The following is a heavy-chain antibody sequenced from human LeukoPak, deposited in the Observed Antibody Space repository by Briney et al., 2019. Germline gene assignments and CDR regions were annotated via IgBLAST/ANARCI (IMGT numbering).Heavy chain of an antibody. V-gene: IGHV4-4*07. Sequence: SETLSLTCTVSGGSISSYYWSWIRQPAGKGLEWIGRIYTSGSTNYNPSLKSRVTMSVDTSKNQFSLKLSTVTAADTAVYYCARDHKGEYCSGGSCYYYYYGMDVWGQGTTVTVSS. D-gene: IGHD2-15*01. CDR2: IYTSGST. J-gene: IGHJ6*02. CDR3: ARDHKGEYCSGGSCYYYYYGMDV. CDR1: GGSISSYY.